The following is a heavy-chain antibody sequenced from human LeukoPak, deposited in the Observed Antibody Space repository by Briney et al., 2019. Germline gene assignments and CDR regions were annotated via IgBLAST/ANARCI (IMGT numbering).Heavy chain of an antibody. CDR1: GFTFSDHH. J-gene: IGHJ4*02. CDR3: TRVLTTDRGWYTFEF. D-gene: IGHD6-19*01. V-gene: IGHV3-72*01. Sequence: PGGSLRLSCEGSGFTFSDHHMDWVRQAPGMGLEWVGRGPARNKPNSCSTQYATSVRGRFTISRDDSKNSLYLQISSLTTEDTAMYHCTRVLTTDRGWYTFEFWGQGVLVTVSS. CDR2: ARNKPNSCST.